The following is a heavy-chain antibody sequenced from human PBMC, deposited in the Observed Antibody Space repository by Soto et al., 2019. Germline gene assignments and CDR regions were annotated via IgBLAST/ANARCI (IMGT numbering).Heavy chain of an antibody. CDR2: IIPIFGTA. Sequence: SVNVSCKASGGTFSSYSISWVRQASGQGLECMGWIIPIFGTANYAQKFQGRVTITADESTSTAYMELSSLRSEDTAVYYCARDVSSSGDWFDPWGQGTLVTVSS. CDR3: ARDVSSSGDWFDP. CDR1: GGTFSSYS. J-gene: IGHJ5*02. D-gene: IGHD6-19*01. V-gene: IGHV1-69*13.